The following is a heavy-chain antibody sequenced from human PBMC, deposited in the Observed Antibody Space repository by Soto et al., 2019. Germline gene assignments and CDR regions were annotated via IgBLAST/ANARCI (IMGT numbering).Heavy chain of an antibody. CDR2: INHSGST. J-gene: IGHJ6*02. Sequence: SSETLSLTCTVSGASINSGGYYWSWIRQPPGKGLEWIGEINHSGSTNYNPSLKSRVTISVDTSKNQFSLKLSSVTAADTAVYYCARGQAGYYPYYYYYGMDVWGQGTTVTVSS. CDR3: ARGQAGYYPYYYYYGMDV. D-gene: IGHD3-22*01. CDR1: GASINSGGYY. V-gene: IGHV4-34*01.